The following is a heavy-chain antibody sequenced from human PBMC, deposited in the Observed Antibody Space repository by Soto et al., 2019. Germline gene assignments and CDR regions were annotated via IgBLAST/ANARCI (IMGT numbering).Heavy chain of an antibody. CDR3: ARVGYTYGLDS. Sequence: SETLSLTCSVSCGSISRGGYYWSWIRQHPGKGLEYIGYSSYTGSTDYNPSLKSRVTISLDTSMNQFSLSLRSVTAADTAIYYCARVGYTYGLDSWGQGTLVTVSS. CDR2: SSYTGST. D-gene: IGHD5-18*01. CDR1: CGSISRGGYY. J-gene: IGHJ4*02. V-gene: IGHV4-31*03.